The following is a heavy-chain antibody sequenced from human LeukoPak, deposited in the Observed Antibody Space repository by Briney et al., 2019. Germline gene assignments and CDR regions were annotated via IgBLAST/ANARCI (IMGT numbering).Heavy chain of an antibody. Sequence: GESLKISCKGSGYSLTSYWIGWVRQMPGKGLEWMGIIYPGDSDTRYSPSFQGQVTISADKSISTAYLQWSSLKASDTAMYYCARKITYYYDSSGYFTPWGQGTMVTVSS. CDR1: GYSLTSYW. CDR2: IYPGDSDT. V-gene: IGHV5-51*01. CDR3: ARKITYYYDSSGYFTP. J-gene: IGHJ3*01. D-gene: IGHD3-22*01.